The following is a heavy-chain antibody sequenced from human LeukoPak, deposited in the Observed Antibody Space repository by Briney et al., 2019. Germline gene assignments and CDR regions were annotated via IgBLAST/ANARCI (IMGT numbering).Heavy chain of an antibody. J-gene: IGHJ4*02. D-gene: IGHD4-11*01. CDR2: VSASGDAT. Sequence: SLRLSCAASGFTFRTSSMSWVRQSPGKGMDWVSGVSASGDATLYAGSVKGRVTISRDNSNNILSLQMNSLRADDTAVYYCAKVVPSDNYPLEFWGPGTLVTVSS. CDR3: AKVVPSDNYPLEF. CDR1: GFTFRTSS. V-gene: IGHV3-23*01.